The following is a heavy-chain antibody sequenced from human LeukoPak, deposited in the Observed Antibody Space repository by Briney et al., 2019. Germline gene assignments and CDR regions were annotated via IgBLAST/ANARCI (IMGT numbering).Heavy chain of an antibody. D-gene: IGHD3-22*01. CDR2: ITTSSGYI. V-gene: IGHV3-21*01. Sequence: GESLRLSCAASGFTFKSYSMIWVRQAPGKGLEWVSSITTSSGYINYADSVKGRFTISSDNAKNSLFLQMNSLRVEDTAVYYCARGGDDSNVYPLHWGQGTLVTVSS. CDR3: ARGGDDSNVYPLH. CDR1: GFTFKSYS. J-gene: IGHJ4*02.